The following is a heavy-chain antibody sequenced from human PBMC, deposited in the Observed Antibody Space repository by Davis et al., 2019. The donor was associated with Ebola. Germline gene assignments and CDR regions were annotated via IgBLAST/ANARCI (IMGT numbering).Heavy chain of an antibody. CDR3: ARGSRSGWYVWWFDP. D-gene: IGHD6-19*01. CDR2: IYYSGST. Sequence: SETLSLTCTVSGGSISSGGYYWSWIRQHPGKGLEWIGYIYYSGSTNYNPSLKSRVIMSTDRSRNQFSLKLNSVTAADTAVYYCARGSRSGWYVWWFDPWGQGTLVTVSS. J-gene: IGHJ5*02. CDR1: GGSISSGGYY. V-gene: IGHV4-61*08.